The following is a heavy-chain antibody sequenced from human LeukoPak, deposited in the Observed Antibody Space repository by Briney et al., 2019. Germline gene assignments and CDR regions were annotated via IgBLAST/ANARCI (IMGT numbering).Heavy chain of an antibody. V-gene: IGHV1-8*01. CDR2: MNPNSGNT. D-gene: IGHD5-18*01. Sequence: GASVKVSCKASGYTFTSYDINWVRQATGQGLEWMGWMNPNSGNTGYAQKFQGRVTMTRNTSISTAYMELSSLRSEDTAVYYCARGRLVRGIQLWFRPDYYYGMDVWGQGTTVTVSS. J-gene: IGHJ6*02. CDR3: ARGRLVRGIQLWFRPDYYYGMDV. CDR1: GYTFTSYD.